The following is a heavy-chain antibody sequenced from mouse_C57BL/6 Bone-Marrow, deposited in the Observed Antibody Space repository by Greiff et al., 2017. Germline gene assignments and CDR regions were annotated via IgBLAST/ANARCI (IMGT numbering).Heavy chain of an antibody. CDR3: ARSYGNYGDY. D-gene: IGHD2-1*01. CDR2: IYPRSGNT. J-gene: IGHJ2*01. Sequence: QVQLKESGAELARPGASVKLSCKASGYTFTSYGISWVKQRTGQGLEWIGEIYPRSGNTYYNEKFKGKATLTADKSSSTAYMELRSLTSEDSAVYFCARSYGNYGDYWGQGTTLTVSS. CDR1: GYTFTSYG. V-gene: IGHV1-81*01.